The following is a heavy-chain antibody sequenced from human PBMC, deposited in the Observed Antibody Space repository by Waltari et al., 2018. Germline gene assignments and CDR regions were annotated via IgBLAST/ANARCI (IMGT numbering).Heavy chain of an antibody. Sequence: QVQLVQSGAEVKKPGASVKVSCKASGYTFTDFDFNWVRQANGQGLEWMGWRTPGNGYTGYVDKFRGRVTMTSDTSINTAYLELSDLTSEDTAVYYCAREGSTWNDLDSWGQGTLVTVSA. D-gene: IGHD1-1*01. V-gene: IGHV1-8*01. J-gene: IGHJ4*02. CDR3: AREGSTWNDLDS. CDR2: RTPGNGYT. CDR1: GYTFTDFD.